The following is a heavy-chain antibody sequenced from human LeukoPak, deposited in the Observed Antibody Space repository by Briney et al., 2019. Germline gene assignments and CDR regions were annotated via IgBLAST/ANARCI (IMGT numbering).Heavy chain of an antibody. V-gene: IGHV3-53*01. Sequence: GGSLRLSCAASGFTVSSNYMSWVRQAPGKGLEWVSVIYSGGSTYYADSVKGRFTISRDNSKNTLYLQMNSLRAEDTAVYYCARGRAHDFWSGYFYYWGQGTLVTVSS. D-gene: IGHD3-3*01. CDR3: ARGRAHDFWSGYFYY. CDR1: GFTVSSNY. J-gene: IGHJ4*02. CDR2: IYSGGST.